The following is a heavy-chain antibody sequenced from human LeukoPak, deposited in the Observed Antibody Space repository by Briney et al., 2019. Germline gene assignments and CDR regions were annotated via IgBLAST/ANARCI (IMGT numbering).Heavy chain of an antibody. V-gene: IGHV4-34*01. CDR1: GGSFSGYY. Sequence: PSETLSLTCAVYGGSFSGYYWTWIRQPPGKGLEWIGEISHSGSINYNPSLETRVTISVDTSKNQFSLKLSSVTAADTAVYYCARAQARGYYGSGSYYNGPYYYYYYGMDVWGQGTTVTVSS. CDR2: ISHSGSI. D-gene: IGHD3-10*01. CDR3: ARAQARGYYGSGSYYNGPYYYYYYGMDV. J-gene: IGHJ6*02.